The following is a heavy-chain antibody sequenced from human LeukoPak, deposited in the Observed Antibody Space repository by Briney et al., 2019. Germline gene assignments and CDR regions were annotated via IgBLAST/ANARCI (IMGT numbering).Heavy chain of an antibody. V-gene: IGHV5-51*01. CDR3: ARDSSSLGYYYYGMDV. J-gene: IGHJ6*02. CDR1: GYSFTSYW. D-gene: IGHD6-6*01. CDR2: IYPGDSDT. Sequence: GESLKISCKGSGYSFTSYWIGWVRQMPGKGLEWMGIIYPGDSDTRYSPSFQGQVTISADKSISTAYLQWSSLKASDTAMYYYARDSSSLGYYYYGMDVWGQGTTVTVSS.